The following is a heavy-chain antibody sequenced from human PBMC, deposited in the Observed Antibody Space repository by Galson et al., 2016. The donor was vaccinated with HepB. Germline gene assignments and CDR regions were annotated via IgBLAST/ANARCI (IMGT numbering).Heavy chain of an antibody. Sequence: SETLSLTCAVSGGSISSSTWWTWVRQPPGKGLEWIGEIYQSESPNYNPSLKSRVTISVDKSKSKFSLELTSVTAADTAVYYCARKPPPVAYYGLDVWGQGTAVTVSS. CDR1: GGSISSSTW. CDR3: ARKPPPVAYYGLDV. V-gene: IGHV4/OR15-8*01. J-gene: IGHJ6*02. CDR2: IYQSESP.